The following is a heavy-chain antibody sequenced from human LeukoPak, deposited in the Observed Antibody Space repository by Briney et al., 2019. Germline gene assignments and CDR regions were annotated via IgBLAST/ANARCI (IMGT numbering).Heavy chain of an antibody. V-gene: IGHV4-4*02. CDR1: GGSISSLNL. D-gene: IGHD6-19*01. J-gene: IGHJ4*02. CDR2: MYLDGRT. Sequence: SETLSLTCAVSGGSISSLNLWSWLRPPPGKGLEWVGEMYLDGRTNFHPSVRGRVTIFIDKPKNQLSLQLTSVTAADTAVYYCAGLEGRYSTDWFYFFDYWGQGALVTVSS. CDR3: AGLEGRYSTDWFYFFDY.